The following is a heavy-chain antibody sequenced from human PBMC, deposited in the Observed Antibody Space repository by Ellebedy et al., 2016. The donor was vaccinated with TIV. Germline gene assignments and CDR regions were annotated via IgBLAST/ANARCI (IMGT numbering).Heavy chain of an antibody. D-gene: IGHD6-19*01. J-gene: IGHJ5*02. Sequence: GESLKISCAVSGITFSGCAMTWVRQAPGKGLECVSPIDSSGGSTNYAESVKGRFIISRDNSKNTVYLQMTSLRVEDTAVYHCAKDLVGWSFDHWGQGILVTV. V-gene: IGHV3-23*01. CDR2: IDSSGGST. CDR1: GITFSGCA. CDR3: AKDLVGWSFDH.